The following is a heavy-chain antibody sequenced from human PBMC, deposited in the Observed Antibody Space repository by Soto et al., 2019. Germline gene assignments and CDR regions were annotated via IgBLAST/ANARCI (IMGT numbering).Heavy chain of an antibody. J-gene: IGHJ4*02. Sequence: PSETLSLTCTVSGGSISSSSYYWGWIRQPPGKGLEWIGSIYYSGNTYYNPSLKSRVTISVDTSKNQFSLKLSSVTAADTAVYYCARQSSSWYGYYFDYWGQGTLVTVSS. CDR3: ARQSSSWYGYYFDY. CDR2: IYYSGNT. V-gene: IGHV4-39*01. D-gene: IGHD6-13*01. CDR1: GGSISSSSYY.